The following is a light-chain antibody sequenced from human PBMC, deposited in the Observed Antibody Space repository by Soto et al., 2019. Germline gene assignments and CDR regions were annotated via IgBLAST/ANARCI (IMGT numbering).Light chain of an antibody. V-gene: IGKV4-1*01. CDR2: WGH. CDR1: QSVLYTPKNKNY. CDR3: QQYSSTSLT. J-gene: IGKJ4*01. Sequence: DIVLTQSRDSLAVSLGERATINCKSSQSVLYTPKNKNYLGWYQQKPGQPPKLLIYWGHLRQPGVPDRFSGSGSGTEYTLTISGLQAEDVGVYFCQQYSSTSLTFGAGTKVEIK.